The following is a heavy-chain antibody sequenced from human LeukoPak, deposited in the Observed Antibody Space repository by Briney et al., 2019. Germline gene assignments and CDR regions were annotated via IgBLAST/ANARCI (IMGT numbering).Heavy chain of an antibody. CDR3: ARDLRL. Sequence: GGSLRLSCAASGFTFSNYWMSWVRQAPGKGLEWVANIRQDGSEKYYVDSVKGRFSISRDNAKNSLYLQMNSLRADDAAVYYCARDLRLWGQGALVTVSS. CDR1: GFTFSNYW. J-gene: IGHJ4*02. V-gene: IGHV3-7*01. CDR2: IRQDGSEK.